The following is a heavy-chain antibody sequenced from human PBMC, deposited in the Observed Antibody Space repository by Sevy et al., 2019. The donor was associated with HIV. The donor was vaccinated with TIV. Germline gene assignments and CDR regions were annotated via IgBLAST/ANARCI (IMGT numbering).Heavy chain of an antibody. V-gene: IGHV3-21*01. D-gene: IGHD3-10*01. CDR1: GITFSYYS. CDR2: ISSSSSNI. CDR3: ARDRDGSGSSGAYGMDV. J-gene: IGHJ6*02. Sequence: GGSLRLSCVGSGITFSYYSMNWVRQAPGKGLEWVSSISSSSSNIYYADSVKGRFTISRDNAKKSLYLQMNSLRAEDTVGYYCARDRDGSGSSGAYGMDVWGPGTTVTVSS.